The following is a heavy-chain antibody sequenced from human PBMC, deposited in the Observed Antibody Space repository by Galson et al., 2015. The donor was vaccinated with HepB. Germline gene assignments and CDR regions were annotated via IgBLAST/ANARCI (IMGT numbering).Heavy chain of an antibody. V-gene: IGHV4-39*07. D-gene: IGHD3-16*01. Sequence: LSLTCTVSGGSISSSSYYWGWIRQPPGKGLEWIGSIYYSGSTYYNPSLKSRVTISVDTSKNQFSLKLSSVTAADTAVYYCARVPRWGAAFDYWGQGTLVTVSS. CDR3: ARVPRWGAAFDY. CDR2: IYYSGST. J-gene: IGHJ4*02. CDR1: GGSISSSSYY.